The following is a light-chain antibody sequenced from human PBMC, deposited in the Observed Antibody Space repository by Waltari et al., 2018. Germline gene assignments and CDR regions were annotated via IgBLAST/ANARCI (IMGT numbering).Light chain of an antibody. CDR1: NIGRKS. CDR3: QVWDDVTDSGV. V-gene: IGLV3-21*04. CDR2: YDT. J-gene: IGLJ3*02. Sequence: YVLTQPPSVSVDPGKTARFTCGGDNIGRKSVNWYQQKPGQAPVLVMFYDTDRPSEIPERFSGSNSGNTATLTISWVEAGDEADYHCQVWDDVTDSGVFGGGTKLTVL.